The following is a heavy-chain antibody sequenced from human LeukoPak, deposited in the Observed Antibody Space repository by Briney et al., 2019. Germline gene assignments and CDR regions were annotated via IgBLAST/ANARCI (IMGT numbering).Heavy chain of an antibody. J-gene: IGHJ4*02. CDR3: ARAWQWLPLDS. Sequence: PSETLSLTCTVSGGSISSYYWSWIRQPAGKGLEWIGRIHTSGSTNYNPSLKSRVTMSVDTSKNQFSLKVTSVTAACAAVYYCARAWQWLPLDSWGQGTLVTVSS. CDR2: IHTSGST. V-gene: IGHV4-4*07. CDR1: GGSISSYY. D-gene: IGHD6-19*01.